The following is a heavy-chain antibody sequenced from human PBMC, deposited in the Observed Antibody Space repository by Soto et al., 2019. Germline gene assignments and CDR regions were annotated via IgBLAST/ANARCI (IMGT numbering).Heavy chain of an antibody. J-gene: IGHJ6*03. V-gene: IGHV4-34*01. CDR2: INHSGST. Sequence: QVQLQQWGAGLLKPSETLSLTCAVYGGSFSGYYWSWIRQPPGKGLEWIGEINHSGSTNYNPSLTCRVNMSIETSSNQCSLTLSSVAAAATAVYYCARLKAYYYGSGRYAFGYDYMDVWVKASTVTASS. CDR1: GGSFSGYY. D-gene: IGHD3-10*01. CDR3: ARLKAYYYGSGRYAFGYDYMDV.